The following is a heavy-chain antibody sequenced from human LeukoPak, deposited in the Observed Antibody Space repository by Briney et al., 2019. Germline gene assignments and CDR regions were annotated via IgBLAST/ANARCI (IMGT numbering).Heavy chain of an antibody. J-gene: IGHJ5*02. D-gene: IGHD3-16*01. V-gene: IGHV4-39*01. CDR3: VRRNYVSGRIDP. CDR1: GGSISSSDYV. Sequence: SETLSLTCTVSGGSISSSDYVWAWVRQPPGKGLEWIGDFYYDGVTSYNPSLKSRVTISVDTSKNQFSLNLTSVTAADTALYYCVRRNYVSGRIDPWGQGTLVTVSS. CDR2: FYYDGVT.